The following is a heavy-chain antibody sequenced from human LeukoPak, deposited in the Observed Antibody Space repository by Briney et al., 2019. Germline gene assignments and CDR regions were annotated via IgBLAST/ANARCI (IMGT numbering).Heavy chain of an antibody. D-gene: IGHD2-8*01. CDR3: TRGTDGLWDF. Sequence: GASVKVSCNASGYIFTSYNMYWVRQAPGQGLEWMGIINSSGGSTNYAQKFQGRVTMTRDMSTSTVYMELSSLRSEDTAVYYCTRGTDGLWDFWGQGTLVTVSS. CDR1: GYIFTSYN. V-gene: IGHV1-46*01. CDR2: INSSGGST. J-gene: IGHJ4*02.